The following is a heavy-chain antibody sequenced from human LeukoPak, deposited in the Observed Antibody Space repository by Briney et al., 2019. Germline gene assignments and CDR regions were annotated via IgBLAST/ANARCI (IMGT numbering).Heavy chain of an antibody. CDR2: IYHSGST. CDR1: GGSISSSYYY. V-gene: IGHV4-39*01. CDR3: ARHYEP. Sequence: SETLSLTCTVSGGSISSSYYYWGWIRQPPGKGLEWIGSIYHSGSTFYNPSLKSRVIISVDTSKNQFSLRLSSVTAADTAVYYCARHYEPWGQGTLVTVSS. D-gene: IGHD3-16*01. J-gene: IGHJ5*02.